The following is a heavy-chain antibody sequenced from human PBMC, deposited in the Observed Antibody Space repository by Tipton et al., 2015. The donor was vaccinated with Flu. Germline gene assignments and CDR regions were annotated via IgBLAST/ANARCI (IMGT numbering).Heavy chain of an antibody. CDR2: IYISGST. Sequence: TLSLTCTVSGGSISSGSYYWSWIRQPAGKGLEWIGRIYISGSTNYNPSLKSRVTISVDTSKNQFSLKLSPVTAADTAVYYCARAGGGAYCSGGSCDWSEYFQHWGQGTLVTVSS. CDR1: GGSISSGSYY. D-gene: IGHD2-15*01. CDR3: ARAGGGAYCSGGSCDWSEYFQH. V-gene: IGHV4-61*02. J-gene: IGHJ1*01.